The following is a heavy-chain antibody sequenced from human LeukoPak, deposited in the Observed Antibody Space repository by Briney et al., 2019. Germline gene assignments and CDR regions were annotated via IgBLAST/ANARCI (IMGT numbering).Heavy chain of an antibody. CDR1: GGSISSGSYY. V-gene: IGHV4-61*02. J-gene: IGHJ4*02. Sequence: SETLSLTCTVSGGSISSGSYYWSWIRQPAGKGLEWIGRIYTSGSTNYNPSLKSRVTISGDTPKNQFSLMLSSVTAADTAVYYCARDFDYWGRGTLVTVSS. CDR2: IYTSGST. CDR3: ARDFDY.